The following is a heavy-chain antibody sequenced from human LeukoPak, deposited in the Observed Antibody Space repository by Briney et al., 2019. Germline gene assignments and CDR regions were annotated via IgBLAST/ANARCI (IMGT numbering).Heavy chain of an antibody. V-gene: IGHV3-11*04. Sequence: PGGSLRLSCAASGFTFSDYYMSWIRQAPGKGLEWVSYISSSGSTIYYADSVKGRFTISRDNAKNSLYLQMNSLRAEDTAVYYCASCARRGGVIAPGAFDIWGQGTMVTVSS. D-gene: IGHD3-16*02. CDR3: ASCARRGGVIAPGAFDI. CDR2: ISSSGSTI. J-gene: IGHJ3*02. CDR1: GFTFSDYY.